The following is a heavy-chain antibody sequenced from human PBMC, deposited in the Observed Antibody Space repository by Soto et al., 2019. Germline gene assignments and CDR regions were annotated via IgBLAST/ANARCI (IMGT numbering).Heavy chain of an antibody. CDR3: VRVGGSGWTLDF. CDR2: INVGNGDT. J-gene: IGHJ4*02. Sequence: WARQATGQRLEWMGWINVGNGDTKSSQNLQGRVTITRVTSASTVYMELSSLRSEDTAVYYCVRVGGSGWTLDFCGQGTLVS. D-gene: IGHD2-15*01. V-gene: IGHV1-3*01.